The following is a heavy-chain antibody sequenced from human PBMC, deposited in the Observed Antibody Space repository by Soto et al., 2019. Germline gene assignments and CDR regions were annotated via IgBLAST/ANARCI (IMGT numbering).Heavy chain of an antibody. J-gene: IGHJ4*02. CDR2: IYDSGSP. CDR1: GGSISSDGDYYR. Sequence: QMQLQESGPGLVSPSQTLSLTCTVSGGSISSDGDYYRWSWIRRHPGKGLEWIGYIYDSGSPYYHPSLESRVTVSVDTSKNQFSLKLSSLTAADTAVYYCARVRENYFDSWGQGILVTVSS. CDR3: ARVRENYFDS. V-gene: IGHV4-31*03.